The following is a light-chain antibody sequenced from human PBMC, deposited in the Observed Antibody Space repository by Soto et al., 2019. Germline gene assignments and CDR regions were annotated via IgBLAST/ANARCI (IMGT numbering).Light chain of an antibody. CDR1: SSNIGAGYD. J-gene: IGLJ3*02. V-gene: IGLV1-40*01. CDR3: QSDDSSLSV. Sequence: QSVLTQPPSVSGAPGQRVTISCTGSSSNIGAGYDVHWYQQLPGTAPKLLIYGNSNRPSGVPDRFSGSKSGTSASLAITGLQAEDDADYYCQSDDSSLSVFGGGTKRPAL. CDR2: GNS.